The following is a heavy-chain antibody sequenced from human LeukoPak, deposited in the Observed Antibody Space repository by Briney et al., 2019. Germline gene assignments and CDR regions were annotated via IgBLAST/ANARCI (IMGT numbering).Heavy chain of an antibody. CDR3: ARGSADILTGNAFDI. D-gene: IGHD3-9*01. V-gene: IGHV1-3*01. J-gene: IGHJ3*02. CDR2: INAGNGNT. Sequence: GASVKVSCKASEYTFTSYAMHWVRQAPGQRLEWMGWINAGNGNTKYSQKFQGRVTITRDTSASTAYMELSSLRSEDTAVYYCARGSADILTGNAFDIWGQGTMVTVSS. CDR1: EYTFTSYA.